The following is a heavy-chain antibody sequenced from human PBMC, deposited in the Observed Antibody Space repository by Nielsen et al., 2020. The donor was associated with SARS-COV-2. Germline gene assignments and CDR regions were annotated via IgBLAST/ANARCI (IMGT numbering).Heavy chain of an antibody. CDR3: ATGAAAGTQNWFDP. Sequence: VKVSCKVSGYTLTELSMHWVRQAPGKGLEWMGGFDPEDGETIYAQKFQGRVTMTEDTSTDTAYMELSSLRSEDTAVYYCATGAAAGTQNWFDPWGQGTLVTVSS. J-gene: IGHJ5*01. CDR1: GYTLTELS. D-gene: IGHD6-13*01. CDR2: FDPEDGET. V-gene: IGHV1-24*01.